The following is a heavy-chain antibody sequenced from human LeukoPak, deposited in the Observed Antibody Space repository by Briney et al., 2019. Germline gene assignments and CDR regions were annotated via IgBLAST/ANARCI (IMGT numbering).Heavy chain of an antibody. D-gene: IGHD1-1*01. CDR1: GFTLSTAS. Sequence: VGSLRLSCADPGFTLSTASRNWVRQTPGKGLERISYIYRSSNTIYYADSVKGRFTISRDSAKNSLYLQMNSLRAEDTAVYFCADNLSRWGQGTLVTVSS. J-gene: IGHJ4*02. V-gene: IGHV3-48*04. CDR3: ADNLSR. CDR2: IYRSSNTI.